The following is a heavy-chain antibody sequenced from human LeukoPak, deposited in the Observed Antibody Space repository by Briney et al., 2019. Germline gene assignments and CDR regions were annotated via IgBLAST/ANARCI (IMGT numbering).Heavy chain of an antibody. V-gene: IGHV3-30-3*01. J-gene: IGHJ3*02. CDR2: ISYDGSNK. D-gene: IGHD3-10*01. CDR3: AREKAGDDAFDI. CDR1: GFTFSSYA. Sequence: GGSLRLSCAASGFTFSSYAMHWVRQAPGKGLEWVAVISYDGSNKYYADSVKGQFTISRDNSKNSLYLQMNSLRAEDTAVYYCAREKAGDDAFDIWGQGTMVTVSS.